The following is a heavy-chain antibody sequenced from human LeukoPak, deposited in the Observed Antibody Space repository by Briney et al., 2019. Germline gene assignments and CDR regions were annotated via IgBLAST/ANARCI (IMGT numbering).Heavy chain of an antibody. CDR2: IKSKGDGETT. D-gene: IGHD3-10*01. CDR1: GFTFTNAW. V-gene: IGHV3-15*01. CDR3: ATDLGLTMIRGVIVH. Sequence: GGSLRLSCAASGFTFTNAWMTWVRQAPGKGLEWVGRIKSKGDGETTDYAAPVKGRFTMSRDESKATLYLQMNSLKAEDTAVYYCATDLGLTMIRGVIVHWGQGALVTVSS. J-gene: IGHJ4*02.